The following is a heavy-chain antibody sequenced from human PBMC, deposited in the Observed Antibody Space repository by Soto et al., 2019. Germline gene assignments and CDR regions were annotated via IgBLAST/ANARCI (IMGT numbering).Heavy chain of an antibody. CDR1: GGSISTYY. CDR3: ARGGRSAYYYYMGV. Sequence: QVQLQESGPGLVKPSETLSLTCTFSGGSISTYYWSWVRQPPGKGLEWFGYVYYSGSTNDNLSLKSRVTISVDTSKNQFSLKLTSVTAADTAMYYCARGGRSAYYYYMGVWGKGTTVTVSS. CDR2: VYYSGST. J-gene: IGHJ6*03. V-gene: IGHV4-59*01.